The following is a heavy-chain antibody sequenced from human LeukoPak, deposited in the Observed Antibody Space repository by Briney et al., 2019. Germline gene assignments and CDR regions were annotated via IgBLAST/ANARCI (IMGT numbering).Heavy chain of an antibody. Sequence: ASVKVSCKASGGTFSSYAISWVRQAPGQGLEWMGGIIPIFGTANYAQKFQGRVTITADESTSTAYMELSSLRSEDTAVYYCARGDYYDSSGSSGVQNAFDIWGQGTMVTASS. D-gene: IGHD3-22*01. J-gene: IGHJ3*02. V-gene: IGHV1-69*13. CDR2: IIPIFGTA. CDR1: GGTFSSYA. CDR3: ARGDYYDSSGSSGVQNAFDI.